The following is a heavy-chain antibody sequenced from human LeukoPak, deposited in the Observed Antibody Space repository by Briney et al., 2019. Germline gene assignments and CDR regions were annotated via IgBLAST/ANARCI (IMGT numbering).Heavy chain of an antibody. V-gene: IGHV3-21*04. J-gene: IGHJ6*02. D-gene: IGHD5-18*01. CDR2: ISSSSSYI. CDR3: ARGVVDTAMPTGVYYYGMDV. CDR1: GFTFSSYS. Sequence: GGSLRLSCAASGFTFSSYSMNWVRQAPGKGLEWVSSISSSSSYIYYADSVKGRFTISRDNAKNSLYLQMNSLRSEDTAVYYCARGVVDTAMPTGVYYYGMDVWGQGTTVTVSS.